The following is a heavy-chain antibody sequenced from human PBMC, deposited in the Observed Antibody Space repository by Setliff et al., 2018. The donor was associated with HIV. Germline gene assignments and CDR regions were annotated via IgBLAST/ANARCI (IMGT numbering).Heavy chain of an antibody. V-gene: IGHV1-69*05. CDR2: IIPIFGTA. CDR1: GGTFSSYA. J-gene: IGHJ4*02. CDR3: AGGRVNKPNPMDY. Sequence: SVKVSCKVSGGTFSSYAISWVRQAPGQGLEWMGGIIPIFGTANYAQKFQGRVTITTDESTSTAYMELSSLRSEDTAVYYCAGGRVNKPNPMDYWGQGTLVTVSS. D-gene: IGHD3-16*01.